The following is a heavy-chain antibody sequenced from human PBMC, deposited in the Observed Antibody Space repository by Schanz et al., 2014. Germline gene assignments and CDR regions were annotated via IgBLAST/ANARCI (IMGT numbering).Heavy chain of an antibody. D-gene: IGHD3-3*01. Sequence: QVHLVQSGAEVKRPGASVKVSCKASEYSFTSYSMHWVRQAPGQRLEWMGRINTGSGDTKYSQNFQGRVTITRDTSASTAYMELRSLRSDDTAVYYCARSAGRDFWSGYYTRFDYWGQGTLVTVSS. CDR2: INTGSGDT. V-gene: IGHV1-3*04. CDR3: ARSAGRDFWSGYYTRFDY. CDR1: EYSFTSYS. J-gene: IGHJ4*02.